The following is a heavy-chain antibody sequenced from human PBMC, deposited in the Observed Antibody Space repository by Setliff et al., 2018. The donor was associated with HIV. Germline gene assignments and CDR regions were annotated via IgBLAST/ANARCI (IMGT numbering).Heavy chain of an antibody. D-gene: IGHD3-22*01. V-gene: IGHV4-30-4*08. J-gene: IGHJ4*02. CDR1: GGSISSGDYY. Sequence: SETLSLTCTVSGGSISSGDYYWSWIRQPPGKGLEWIGYIYYSGSTYYNPSLRSRVTISLDTSKNQFSLKLSSVTATDTAVYYCARSRGNYDSSGYYRWDILDSWGQGTLVTVSS. CDR3: ARSRGNYDSSGYYRWDILDS. CDR2: IYYSGST.